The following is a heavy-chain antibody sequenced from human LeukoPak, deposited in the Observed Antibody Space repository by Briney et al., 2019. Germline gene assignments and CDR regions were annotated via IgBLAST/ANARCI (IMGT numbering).Heavy chain of an antibody. D-gene: IGHD1-1*01. V-gene: IGHV1-69*04. Sequence: SVKVSCKASGGTFSSYAISWVRQAPGQGLEWMGRIIPILGIANYAQKFQGRVTITADKSTSTAYMELSSLRSEDTAVYYCARVGEYNWNNWFDPWGQGTLVTVSS. CDR1: GGTFSSYA. J-gene: IGHJ5*02. CDR3: ARVGEYNWNNWFDP. CDR2: IIPILGIA.